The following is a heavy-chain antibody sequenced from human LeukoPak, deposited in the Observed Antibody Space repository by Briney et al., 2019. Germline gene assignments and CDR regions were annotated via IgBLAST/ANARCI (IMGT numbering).Heavy chain of an antibody. D-gene: IGHD1-26*01. Sequence: GGSLRLSCAASGFTVSSNYMSWVRQAPGKGLEWVSVIYSGDITYYADSVKGRFTISRDNSKNTLYLQMNSLRAEDTAVYYCASSGVVGATDDYYYYGMEVWGQGTTVTVS. J-gene: IGHJ6*02. CDR2: IYSGDIT. CDR3: ASSGVVGATDDYYYYGMEV. CDR1: GFTVSSNY. V-gene: IGHV3-53*01.